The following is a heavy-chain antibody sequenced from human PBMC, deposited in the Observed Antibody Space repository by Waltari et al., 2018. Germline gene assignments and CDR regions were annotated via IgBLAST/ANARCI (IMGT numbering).Heavy chain of an antibody. D-gene: IGHD3-10*01. J-gene: IGHJ4*02. CDR2: IIPIFGTA. CDR3: AKHRTDYYGSEMDC. Sequence: QVHLVQSGAEVMKPGSSVKVSCKASGGTFGTYVITWARQAPGQGFEWMGGIIPIFGTANYAQKFQGRVTFTADMSTTTVYMYLSSLRSEDTAIYYCAKHRTDYYGSEMDCWGQGTLVTVSS. V-gene: IGHV1-69*13. CDR1: GGTFGTYV.